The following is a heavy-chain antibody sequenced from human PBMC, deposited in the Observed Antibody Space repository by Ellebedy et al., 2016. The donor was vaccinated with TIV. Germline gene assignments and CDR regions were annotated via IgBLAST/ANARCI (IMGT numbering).Heavy chain of an antibody. CDR1: GYTFTSYY. V-gene: IGHV1-69*13. D-gene: IGHD4-17*01. CDR2: IIPIFGTA. CDR3: ARESHGDYHFDY. J-gene: IGHJ4*02. Sequence: AASVKVSCKASGYTFTSYYMHWVRQAPGQGLEWMGGIIPIFGTANYAQKFQGRVTITADESTSTAYMELSSLRSEDTAVYYCARESHGDYHFDYWGQGTLVTVSS.